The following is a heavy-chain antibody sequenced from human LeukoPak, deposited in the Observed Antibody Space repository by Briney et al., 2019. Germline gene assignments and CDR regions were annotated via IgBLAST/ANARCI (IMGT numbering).Heavy chain of an antibody. D-gene: IGHD2-21*02. J-gene: IGHJ4*02. CDR3: ASRDGDTYIAY. CDR2: ISSSSTI. Sequence: GGSLRLSCAASGFTFSSYSMNWVRQAPGKGLEWVSYISSSSTIYYADSVKGRFTISRDNAKNSLYLQMNSLRAEDTAVYYCASRDGDTYIAYWGQGTLVTVSS. CDR1: GFTFSSYS. V-gene: IGHV3-48*01.